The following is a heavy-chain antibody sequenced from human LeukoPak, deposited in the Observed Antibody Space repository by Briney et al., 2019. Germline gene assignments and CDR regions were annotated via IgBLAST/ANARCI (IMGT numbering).Heavy chain of an antibody. D-gene: IGHD6-6*01. CDR3: ARNSEYSSSWNYYYYMDV. V-gene: IGHV3-21*01. CDR2: ISSSSSYI. J-gene: IGHJ6*03. CDR1: GFTFSSYS. Sequence: GGSLRLSCAASGFTFSSYSMNWVRQAPGKGLEWVSSISSSSSYIYYADSVKGRFTISRDNAKNSLYLQMNSLRAEDTAVYYCARNSEYSSSWNYYYYMDVWGKGTTVTVSS.